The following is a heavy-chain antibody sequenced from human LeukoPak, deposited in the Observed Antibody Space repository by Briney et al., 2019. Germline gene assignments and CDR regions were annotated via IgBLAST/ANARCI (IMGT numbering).Heavy chain of an antibody. CDR3: ALPLRDGDFYFDY. CDR2: INRDGRST. D-gene: IGHD4-17*01. J-gene: IGHJ4*02. V-gene: IGHV3-74*01. CDR1: GFTFSNYW. Sequence: GGSLRLSCTASGFTFSNYWMHWVRQAPGKGLVWVSRINRDGRSTNYADSVKGRFTISRDNAKNTVFLQMNSLRAEDTAVYYCALPLRDGDFYFDYWGQGALVTVSS.